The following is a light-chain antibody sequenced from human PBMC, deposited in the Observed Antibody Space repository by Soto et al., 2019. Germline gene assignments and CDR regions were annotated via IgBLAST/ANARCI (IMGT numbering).Light chain of an antibody. CDR3: SSYAGSNNFIV. Sequence: QSVLTQPPSASGSPGQSVTISCTGTSSDVGNYNFVSWFQSRPGEVPKLLIYQVNERPSGVPDRFSGSKFGNSASLTVSGXQAEDEADYYCSSYAGSNNFIVFGGGTKL. CDR2: QVN. J-gene: IGLJ3*02. V-gene: IGLV2-8*01. CDR1: SSDVGNYNF.